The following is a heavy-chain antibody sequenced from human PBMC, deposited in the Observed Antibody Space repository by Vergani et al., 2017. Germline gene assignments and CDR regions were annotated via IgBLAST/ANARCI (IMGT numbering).Heavy chain of an antibody. J-gene: IGHJ4*02. CDR1: GFTFSNYW. V-gene: IGHV3-74*01. Sequence: EVQLVESGGGLVQPGGSLRLSCVASGFTFSNYWMHWVRQAPGKGLVWVARINSNGGKTGYADSVKGRFTISRDNAKNTLFLQMNGLRTEDTAIYYCAKQYFVSGNYLFDYWGQGTLVTVSS. D-gene: IGHD3-10*01. CDR3: AKQYFVSGNYLFDY. CDR2: INSNGGKT.